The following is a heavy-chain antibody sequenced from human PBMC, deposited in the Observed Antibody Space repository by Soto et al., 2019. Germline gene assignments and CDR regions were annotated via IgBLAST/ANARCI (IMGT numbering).Heavy chain of an antibody. J-gene: IGHJ5*02. Sequence: QVQLVQSGAEVKEPGASVRVSCKSSGYTFINFDISWVRQAAGQGLEWLGWMNPGSGKTGYASKFQGRVAMTRDASTATSHLELSSLTSDDTAVYYCARMASAGTLNWFDPWGQGTLVTVSS. CDR3: ARMASAGTLNWFDP. D-gene: IGHD6-13*01. CDR2: MNPGSGKT. CDR1: GYTFINFD. V-gene: IGHV1-8*02.